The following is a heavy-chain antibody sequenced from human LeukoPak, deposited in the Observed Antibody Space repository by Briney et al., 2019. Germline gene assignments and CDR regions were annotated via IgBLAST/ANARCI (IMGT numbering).Heavy chain of an antibody. Sequence: SETLSLTCAVYGGSFSGYYWSWIRQPPGKGLEWIGEINHSGSTNYNPSLKSRVTISVDTSKNQLSLKLSSVTAADTAVYYCARVSHVVVAATGVYGMDVWGQGTTVTVSS. CDR1: GGSFSGYY. CDR2: INHSGST. CDR3: ARVSHVVVAATGVYGMDV. V-gene: IGHV4-34*01. J-gene: IGHJ6*02. D-gene: IGHD2-15*01.